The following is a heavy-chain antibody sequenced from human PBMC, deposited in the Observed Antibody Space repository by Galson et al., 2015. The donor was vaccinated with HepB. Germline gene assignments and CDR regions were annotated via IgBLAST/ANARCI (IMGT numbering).Heavy chain of an antibody. CDR2: ISGDGVRT. D-gene: IGHD7-27*01. CDR1: GFTFSSYA. Sequence: SLRLSCAASGFTFSSYAMSWVRQAPGKGLEWVSAISGDGVRTYYADSVKGRFTISRDNSKNTLYLQMNSLRAEDTAVYFCSQRMNVNWGGLGYWGQGTLVTVSS. CDR3: SQRMNVNWGGLGY. V-gene: IGHV3-23*01. J-gene: IGHJ4*02.